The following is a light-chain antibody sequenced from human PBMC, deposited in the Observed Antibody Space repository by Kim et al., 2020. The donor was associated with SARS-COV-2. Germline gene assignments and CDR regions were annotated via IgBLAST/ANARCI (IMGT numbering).Light chain of an antibody. V-gene: IGKV1-5*01. CDR1: QSLSGW. Sequence: DIQMTQSPSTLSASVGDRVTITCRASQSLSGWVAWYQQKPGKAPKLLIYDASRLQSGVPSRFSGSGSGTDFTLTISSLQPDDFATYYCQQYSSYSRTFGQGTKLEI. CDR2: DAS. CDR3: QQYSSYSRT. J-gene: IGKJ2*01.